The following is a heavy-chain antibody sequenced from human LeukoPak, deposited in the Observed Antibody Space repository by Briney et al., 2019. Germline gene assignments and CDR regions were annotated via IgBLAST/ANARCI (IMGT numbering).Heavy chain of an antibody. CDR2: VSSSGSTI. J-gene: IGHJ6*03. D-gene: IGHD1-26*01. CDR3: ASVAGATGYHYYYYYYMDV. V-gene: IGHV3-11*01. CDR1: GFTFSDYY. Sequence: GGSLGLSCAASGFTFSDYYMSWIRQAPGKGLEWVSYVSSSGSTIYYADSVKGRFTISRDNAKNSLYLQMNSLRAEDTAVYYCASVAGATGYHYYYYYYMDVWGKGTTVTISS.